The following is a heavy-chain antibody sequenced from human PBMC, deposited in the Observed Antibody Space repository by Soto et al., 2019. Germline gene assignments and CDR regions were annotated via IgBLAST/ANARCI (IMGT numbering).Heavy chain of an antibody. V-gene: IGHV1-69*01. CDR2: IIPIFGTA. CDR1: GGTFSSYA. J-gene: IGHJ3*02. D-gene: IGHD3-22*01. Sequence: QVQLVQSGAEVKKPGSSVKVSCKASGGTFSSYAISWVRQGPGQGLEWMGGIIPIFGTANYAQKFQGRVTITADESTSTAYMELSSLRSEDTAVYYCARDQRTYYYDSNGYWVKDIDAFDIWGQGTMVTVSS. CDR3: ARDQRTYYYDSNGYWVKDIDAFDI.